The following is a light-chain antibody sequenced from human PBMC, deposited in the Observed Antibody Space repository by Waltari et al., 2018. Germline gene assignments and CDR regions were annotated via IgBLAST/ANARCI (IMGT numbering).Light chain of an antibody. CDR2: GAS. CDR1: QSIRSN. CDR3: QQYDNWLGT. Sequence: EIVMMQPLATLSVFPGERAILSCKASQSIRSNLAWYQHKPGQAPRLLIYGASTRATGIPARFSGSGSGTEFTLTISSLQSEDFAVYFCQQYDNWLGTFGQGTKVEIK. V-gene: IGKV3-15*01. J-gene: IGKJ1*01.